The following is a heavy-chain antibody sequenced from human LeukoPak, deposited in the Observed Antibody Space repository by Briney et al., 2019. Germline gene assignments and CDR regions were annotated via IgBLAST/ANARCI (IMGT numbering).Heavy chain of an antibody. V-gene: IGHV1-69*13. Sequence: ASVKVSCKASGGTFSSYAISWVRQAPGQGLEWMGGIIPIFGTANYAQKFQGRVTITADESTSTAYMELSSLRSEDTAVYYCARAGAYCGGDCYYNWLDPWGQGTLVTVSS. J-gene: IGHJ5*02. D-gene: IGHD2-21*02. CDR3: ARAGAYCGGDCYYNWLDP. CDR1: GGTFSSYA. CDR2: IIPIFGTA.